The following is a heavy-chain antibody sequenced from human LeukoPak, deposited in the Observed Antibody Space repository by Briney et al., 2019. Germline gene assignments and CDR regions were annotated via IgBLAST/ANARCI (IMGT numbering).Heavy chain of an antibody. V-gene: IGHV1-18*01. CDR2: ISAYNGNT. D-gene: IGHD6-13*01. J-gene: IGHJ4*02. CDR3: ARVRIAAAGADY. Sequence: GASVKVSCKASGYNFEILGISWVRQAPGQGLEWMGWISAYNGNTNYAQKLQGRVTMTTDTSTSTAYMELRSLRSDDTAVYYCARVRIAAAGADYWGQGTLVTVSS. CDR1: GYNFEILG.